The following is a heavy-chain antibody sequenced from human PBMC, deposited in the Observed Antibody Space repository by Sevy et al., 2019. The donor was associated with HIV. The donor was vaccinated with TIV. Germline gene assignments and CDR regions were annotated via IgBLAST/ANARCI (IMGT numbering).Heavy chain of an antibody. CDR2: ISAYTGDT. CDR3: ARHRPQGVVIIPGSGYHYGAAF. CDR1: GYSFNMYG. J-gene: IGHJ6*02. V-gene: IGHV1-18*01. Sequence: ASVKVSCKTSGYSFNMYGISWVRQAPGQGLEWMGCISAYTGDTDYRQMFRGRVTMTTDASTNTAYMEMRRLTSDDTAVYYCARHRPQGVVIIPGSGYHYGAAFWGQGTMVTVSS. D-gene: IGHD3-3*01.